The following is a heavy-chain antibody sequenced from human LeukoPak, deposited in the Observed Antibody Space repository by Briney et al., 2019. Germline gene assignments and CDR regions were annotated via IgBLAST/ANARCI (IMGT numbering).Heavy chain of an antibody. V-gene: IGHV3-15*01. J-gene: IGHJ4*02. Sequence: GGSLRLSCAASGFTSSNAWMSWVRQAPGKGLEWVGRIKSKTDGGTPDYAAPVKGRFTISRDDSKNTLYLQMNSLKTEDTAVYYCTTDPQQWLVPLDYWGQGTLVTVSS. CDR3: TTDPQQWLVPLDY. D-gene: IGHD6-19*01. CDR1: GFTSSNAW. CDR2: IKSKTDGGTP.